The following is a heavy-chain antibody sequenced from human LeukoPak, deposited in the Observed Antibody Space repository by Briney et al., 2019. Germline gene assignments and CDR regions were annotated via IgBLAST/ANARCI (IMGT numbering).Heavy chain of an antibody. V-gene: IGHV4-39*07. CDR3: ARDQLGISFCFDP. Sequence: PSETLSLTCTVSGGSISSSSYYWGWIRQPPGEGLEWIGSIYYSGSTYYNPSLKSRVTMSVDTSKNQFSLKLSSVTAADTAVYYCARDQLGISFCFDPWGQGTLVTVSS. D-gene: IGHD7-27*01. CDR2: IYYSGST. CDR1: GGSISSSSYY. J-gene: IGHJ5*02.